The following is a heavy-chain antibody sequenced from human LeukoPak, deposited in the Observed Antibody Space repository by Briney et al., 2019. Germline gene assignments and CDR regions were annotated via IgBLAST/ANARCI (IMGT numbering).Heavy chain of an antibody. CDR2: INHSGST. D-gene: IGHD2-21*01. V-gene: IGHV4-34*01. Sequence: SETLSLTCAVYGGSFSGYYWSWIRQPPGKGLEWIGEINHSGSTNYNPSLKSRATISVDTSKNQFSLKLSSVTAADTAVYYCARASVIAIPFSYWGQGTLVTVSS. CDR3: ARASVIAIPFSY. J-gene: IGHJ4*02. CDR1: GGSFSGYY.